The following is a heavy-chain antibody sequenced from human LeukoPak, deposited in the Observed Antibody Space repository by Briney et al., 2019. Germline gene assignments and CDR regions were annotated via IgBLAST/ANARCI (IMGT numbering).Heavy chain of an antibody. Sequence: GASVKVSCKASGSTFSSYAISWVRQAPGQGLEWMGGIIPIFGTANYAQKFQGRVTITADESTSTAYMELSSLRSEDTAVYYCARDPAGAYIVATQGYGMDVWGQGTTVTVSS. CDR1: GSTFSSYA. D-gene: IGHD5-12*01. J-gene: IGHJ6*02. V-gene: IGHV1-69*13. CDR2: IIPIFGTA. CDR3: ARDPAGAYIVATQGYGMDV.